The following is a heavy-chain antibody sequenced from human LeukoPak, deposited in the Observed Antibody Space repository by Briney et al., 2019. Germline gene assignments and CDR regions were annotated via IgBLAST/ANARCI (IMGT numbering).Heavy chain of an antibody. CDR1: GLNFSSFW. V-gene: IGHV3-7*03. Sequence: PGGSLRLSCVASGLNFSSFWMSWARQAPGKGLEWVANMKQDGSGRHYVDSVKGRFTISRDNAKKSLFLQMNSLRAEDTAVYYCARGRWVVDYWGQGTLVTVSS. J-gene: IGHJ4*02. CDR3: ARGRWVVDY. D-gene: IGHD4-23*01. CDR2: MKQDGSGR.